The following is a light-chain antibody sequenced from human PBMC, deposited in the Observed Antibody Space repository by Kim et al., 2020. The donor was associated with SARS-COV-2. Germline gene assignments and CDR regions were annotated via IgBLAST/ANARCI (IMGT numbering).Light chain of an antibody. Sequence: GQRFRIHGSRSRPIIRRSTENWYKQVPGPPPKSLIYSNNQRPSGVPDRFSGSKSGTSASLAISGLQSEDEADYYCATWDGSLNGWVFGGGTQLTVL. CDR3: ATWDGSLNGWV. J-gene: IGLJ3*02. CDR2: SNN. CDR1: RPIIRRST. V-gene: IGLV1-44*01.